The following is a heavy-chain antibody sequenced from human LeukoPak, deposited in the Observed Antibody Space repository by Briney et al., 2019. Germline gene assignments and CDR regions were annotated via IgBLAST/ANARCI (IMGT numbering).Heavy chain of an antibody. CDR1: GFTFSSYE. Sequence: GGSLRLSCAASGFTFSSYEMNWVRQAPGKGLEWVAVTSPDEGLKFYGDSVKGRFTISRDNSKNTMYLQMNNLREEDTAVYYCTRDPILGAPDYFDYWGQGTLVTVSS. CDR3: TRDPILGAPDYFDY. D-gene: IGHD1-26*01. J-gene: IGHJ4*02. CDR2: TSPDEGLK. V-gene: IGHV3-30*04.